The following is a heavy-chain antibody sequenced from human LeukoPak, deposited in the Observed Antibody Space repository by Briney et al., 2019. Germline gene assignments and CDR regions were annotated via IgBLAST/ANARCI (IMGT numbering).Heavy chain of an antibody. D-gene: IGHD4-11*01. CDR2: ISGRGNST. V-gene: IGHV3-23*01. CDR1: GFTFSTYA. J-gene: IGHJ4*02. Sequence: GGSLRLSCAASGFTFSTYAMSWVRQAPGKGLEWVSTISGRGNSTYYADSVKGRFTISRDNSKNTLFLQMHSLRAVDTALYYCAKADYSNYRFILFQYWGQGALVTVSS. CDR3: AKADYSNYRFILFQY.